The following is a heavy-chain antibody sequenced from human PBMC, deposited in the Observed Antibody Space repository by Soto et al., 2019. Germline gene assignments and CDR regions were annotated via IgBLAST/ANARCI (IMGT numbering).Heavy chain of an antibody. D-gene: IGHD5-12*01. Sequence: QVQLVQSGTEVKKPGASVKVSCKASGITFTTYAIHWVRQAPGQGLEWMGWINAGNGNTRYSQKFQGRVTLTRDTSASTAYMYLSSLTSEDAAIYYCARAISGYVTWGQGTLVTVSS. CDR1: GITFTTYA. V-gene: IGHV1-3*01. CDR2: INAGNGNT. J-gene: IGHJ5*02. CDR3: ARAISGYVT.